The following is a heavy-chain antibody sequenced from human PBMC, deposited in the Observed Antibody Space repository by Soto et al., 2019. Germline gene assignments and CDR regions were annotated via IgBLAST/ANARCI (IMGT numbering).Heavy chain of an antibody. Sequence: EVQLVESGGGLVQPGGSLRLSCAASGFTFSNYWMYWVRQAPGKGLVWVSRVNNDGTDTTHADSVKGRFTISRDNAENTLYLQMNSLIAEVTALYYCARGGVQHALDVWGQGSTVTVSS. CDR3: ARGGVQHALDV. J-gene: IGHJ6*02. V-gene: IGHV3-74*03. CDR2: VNNDGTDT. CDR1: GFTFSNYW. D-gene: IGHD3-10*01.